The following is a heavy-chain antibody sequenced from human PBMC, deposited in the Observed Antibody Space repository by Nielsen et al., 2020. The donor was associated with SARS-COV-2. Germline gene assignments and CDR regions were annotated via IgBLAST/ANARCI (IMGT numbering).Heavy chain of an antibody. CDR2: IRSKAYGGTT. D-gene: IGHD3-22*01. CDR3: TRDRDYYDSSGYDY. CDR1: GFTFGDYA. Sequence: GESLKISCTASGFTFGDYAMSWVRQAPGKGLEWVGCIRSKAYGGTTEYAASVKGRFTISRDDSKSIAYLQMNSLKTEDTAVYYCTRDRDYYDSSGYDYWGQGTLVTVSS. V-gene: IGHV3-49*04. J-gene: IGHJ4*02.